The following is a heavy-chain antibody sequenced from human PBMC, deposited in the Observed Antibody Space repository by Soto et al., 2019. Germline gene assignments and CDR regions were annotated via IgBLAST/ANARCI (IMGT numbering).Heavy chain of an antibody. D-gene: IGHD3-22*01. CDR1: GASISTYD. V-gene: IGHV4-59*01. J-gene: IGHJ4*02. CDR3: ARGYYYDTSVYHLQDY. Sequence: SETLSLTCTVSGASISTYDCSWARQPPGKGLGWIGYIYYTGRTSYNPSLRSRVTISVDTSNNQIFLRLRSVTAADTGVYYCARGYYYDTSVYHLQDYWGQGTLVTVS. CDR2: IYYTGRT.